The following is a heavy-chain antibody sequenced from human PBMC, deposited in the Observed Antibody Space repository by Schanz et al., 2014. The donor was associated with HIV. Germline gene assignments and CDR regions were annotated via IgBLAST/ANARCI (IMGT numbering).Heavy chain of an antibody. J-gene: IGHJ6*02. CDR3: ARRRGWGSYRYFPYGLDV. Sequence: QVQLVQSGAEVREPGASVKVSCKASGYTFNTYDINWVRQAPGQGLEWMGWMNPNRGNAGFAQTCQGRVTLTRDTSITTAYMELTSLRPEDTAVYYCARRRGWGSYRYFPYGLDVWGQGTTVTVSS. CDR2: MNPNRGNA. D-gene: IGHD3-16*02. V-gene: IGHV1-8*01. CDR1: GYTFNTYD.